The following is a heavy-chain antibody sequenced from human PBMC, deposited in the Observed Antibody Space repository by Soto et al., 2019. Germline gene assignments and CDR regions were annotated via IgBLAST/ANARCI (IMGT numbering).Heavy chain of an antibody. Sequence: GGSLRLSCEASGFTFRNYKMNWVRQAPGKGLEWVSQISIDSSTMDYADSEKGRFTISRDNAKNTLYLQMNSLSAEDTAVYYCAKDRIAAAGIPWGQGTLVTVSS. CDR1: GFTFRNYK. CDR3: AKDRIAAAGIP. J-gene: IGHJ5*02. D-gene: IGHD6-13*01. V-gene: IGHV3-48*01. CDR2: ISIDSSTM.